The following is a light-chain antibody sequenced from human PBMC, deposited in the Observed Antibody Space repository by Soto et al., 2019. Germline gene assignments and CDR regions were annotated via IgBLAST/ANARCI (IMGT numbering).Light chain of an antibody. CDR3: KQYANSQIN. V-gene: IGKV3-20*01. CDR1: QPVSSNF. Sequence: EPVVMQSPRTQPFSPWERAALSWRASQPVSSNFLAWYQQKPGQAHRILIYGVYSRASGIQDRFFGSGSGTDFTLTINRMEPEDFAVYYCKQYANSQINFGKGQRLALK. CDR2: GVY. J-gene: IGKJ5*01.